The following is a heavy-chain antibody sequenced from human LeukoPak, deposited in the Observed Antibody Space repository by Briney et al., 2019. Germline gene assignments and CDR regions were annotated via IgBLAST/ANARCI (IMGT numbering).Heavy chain of an antibody. CDR2: INWNGGST. V-gene: IGHV3-20*04. J-gene: IGHJ1*01. Sequence: GGSLRLSCAASGFTFDDYGMSWVRQAPGKGLEWVSGINWNGGSTGYADSVKGRFTISRDNAKNSLYLQMNSLRAEDTALYYCARGNSSSRRAEYFQHWDQGTLVTVSS. D-gene: IGHD6-13*01. CDR1: GFTFDDYG. CDR3: ARGNSSSRRAEYFQH.